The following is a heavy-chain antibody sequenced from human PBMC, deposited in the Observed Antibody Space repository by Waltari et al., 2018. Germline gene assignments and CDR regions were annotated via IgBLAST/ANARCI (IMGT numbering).Heavy chain of an antibody. CDR1: GGSISSGGYY. Sequence: QVQLQESGPGLVKPSQTLSLTCTVSGGSISSGGYYWSWIRQHPGKGLEWIGYIYHSGSTYYNPSLKSRVTISVDRSKNQFSLKRSSVTAADTAVYYCARETAAAALCFDLWGRGTLVTVSS. D-gene: IGHD6-13*01. CDR3: ARETAAAALCFDL. CDR2: IYHSGST. V-gene: IGHV4-31*03. J-gene: IGHJ2*01.